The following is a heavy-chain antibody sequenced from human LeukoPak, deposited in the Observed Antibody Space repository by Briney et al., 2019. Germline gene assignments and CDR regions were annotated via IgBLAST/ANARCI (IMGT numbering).Heavy chain of an antibody. V-gene: IGHV4-59*01. D-gene: IGHD3-10*01. CDR3: ARDIGSGSFDY. Sequence: PSETLSLTCTVSGGSISSYYWSWIRQPPGKGLEWIGYIYCSGSTNYNPSLKSRVTISVDTSKNQFSLKLSSVTAADTAVYYCARDIGSGSFDYWGQGTLVTVSS. CDR2: IYCSGST. CDR1: GGSISSYY. J-gene: IGHJ4*02.